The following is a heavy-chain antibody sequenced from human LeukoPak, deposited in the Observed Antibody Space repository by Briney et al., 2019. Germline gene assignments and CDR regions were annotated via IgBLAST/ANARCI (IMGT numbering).Heavy chain of an antibody. CDR2: ISSSSTI. D-gene: IGHD3-16*01. CDR1: GFTFSTYS. CDR3: ARGGASQYYFDY. V-gene: IGHV3-48*01. J-gene: IGHJ4*02. Sequence: GGSLRLSCAASGFTFSTYSMNWVRQAPGKGLEWLSYISSSSTIYYADSVKGRFTISRDNAKNSLYLQMNSLRAEDTAVYYCARGGASQYYFDYWGQGTLVTVSS.